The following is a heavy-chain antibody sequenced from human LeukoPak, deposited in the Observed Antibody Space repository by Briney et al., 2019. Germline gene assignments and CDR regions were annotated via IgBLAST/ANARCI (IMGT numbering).Heavy chain of an antibody. D-gene: IGHD2-21*02. CDR1: GDTFSSYT. J-gene: IGHJ5*02. V-gene: IGHV1-69*06. CDR2: IIPIFATA. CDR3: ARTYCGGDCYSSRGWFDP. Sequence: ASVKVSCKASGDTFSSYTISWVRQAPGHGLEWMGGIIPIFATANYAQRFQGKVTITADKSTSTAYMELSSLRSEDTAVYYCARTYCGGDCYSSRGWFDPWGQGTLVTVSS.